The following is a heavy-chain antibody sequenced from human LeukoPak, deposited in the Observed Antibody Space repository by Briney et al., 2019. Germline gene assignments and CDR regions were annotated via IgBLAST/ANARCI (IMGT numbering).Heavy chain of an antibody. CDR2: IYSGGST. CDR3: ARGQWSSYYFDY. D-gene: IGHD2-15*01. Sequence: TGGSLRLSCAASGFTVSSNYMSWVRQAPGKGLEWVSVIYSGGSTYYADSVKDRFTISRDNSKNTLYLQMNSLRAEDTAVYYCARGQWSSYYFDYWGQGTLVTVSS. V-gene: IGHV3-66*01. CDR1: GFTVSSNY. J-gene: IGHJ4*02.